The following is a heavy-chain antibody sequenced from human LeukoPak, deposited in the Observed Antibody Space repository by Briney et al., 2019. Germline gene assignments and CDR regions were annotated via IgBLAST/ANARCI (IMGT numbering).Heavy chain of an antibody. J-gene: IGHJ4*02. CDR3: VRSDEMSSYYDN. Sequence: GGSLRLSCAASGFTLSRYWMHWVRQAPGKGLVWVSRINSDGSTTNYADSGKGRITISKDNSENTLYLQMNSLRAEDTAVYYCVRSDEMSSYYDNWGQGTLVTVSS. V-gene: IGHV3-74*01. D-gene: IGHD3-10*01. CDR1: GFTLSRYW. CDR2: INSDGSTT.